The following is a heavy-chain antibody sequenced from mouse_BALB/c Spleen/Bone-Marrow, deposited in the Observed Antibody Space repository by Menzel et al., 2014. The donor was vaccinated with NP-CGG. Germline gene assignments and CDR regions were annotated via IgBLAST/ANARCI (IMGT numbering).Heavy chain of an antibody. J-gene: IGHJ3*01. CDR3: ALNWDSAY. D-gene: IGHD4-1*02. Sequence: EVKLMESWGDLVKPGGSLKLSCAASGFTFSSYGMSWARQTPDKRLEWVATINNGGTYTYYPDSVKGRFTISRDNAKNTLYLQMSSLKSEDTAMYYCALNWDSAYWGQGTLVTVSA. V-gene: IGHV5-6*01. CDR1: GFTFSSYG. CDR2: INNGGTYT.